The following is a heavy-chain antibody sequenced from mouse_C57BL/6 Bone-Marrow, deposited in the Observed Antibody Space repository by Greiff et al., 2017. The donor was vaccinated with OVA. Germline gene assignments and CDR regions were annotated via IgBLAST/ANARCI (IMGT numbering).Heavy chain of an antibody. CDR3: ARRYGNYSYFDV. CDR1: GYTFTSYG. D-gene: IGHD2-10*02. Sequence: VQLQQSGAELVRPGSSVKMSCKTSGYTFTSYGINWVKQRPGQGLEWIGYIYIGNGDTEYNEKFKGKATLTSDTSSSTAYMQLSSLTSEDSAIYFCARRYGNYSYFDVWGTGTTVTVSS. V-gene: IGHV1-58*01. CDR2: IYIGNGDT. J-gene: IGHJ1*03.